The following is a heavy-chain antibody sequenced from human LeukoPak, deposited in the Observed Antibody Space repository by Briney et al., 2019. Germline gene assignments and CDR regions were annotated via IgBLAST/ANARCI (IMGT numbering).Heavy chain of an antibody. CDR2: MNPNSGNT. V-gene: IGHV1-8*03. CDR1: GYTFTSYD. CDR3: AKATVSNYVSRYYYYMDV. Sequence: GASVKVSCKASGYTFTSYDINWVRQATGQGLEWMGWMNPNSGNTGYAQKFQGRVTITRNTSISTAYMELSSLRSEDTAVYYCAKATVSNYVSRYYYYMDVWGKGTTVTVSS. D-gene: IGHD4-11*01. J-gene: IGHJ6*03.